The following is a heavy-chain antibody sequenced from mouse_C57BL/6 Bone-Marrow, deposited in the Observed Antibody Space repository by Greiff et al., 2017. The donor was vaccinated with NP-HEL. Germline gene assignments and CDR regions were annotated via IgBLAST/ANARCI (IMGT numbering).Heavy chain of an antibody. CDR2: ISSGSSTI. CDR3: ARPTTGTPMDY. Sequence: EVMLVESGGGLVKPGGSLKLSCAASGFTFSDYGMHWVRQAPEKGLEWVAYISSGSSTIYYADTVKGRFTISRDNAKNTLFLQMTSLRSEDTAMYYCARPTTGTPMDYWGQGTSVTVSS. CDR1: GFTFSDYG. J-gene: IGHJ4*01. V-gene: IGHV5-17*01. D-gene: IGHD2-10*01.